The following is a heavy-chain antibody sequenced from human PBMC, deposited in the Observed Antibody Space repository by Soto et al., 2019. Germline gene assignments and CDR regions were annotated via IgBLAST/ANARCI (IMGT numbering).Heavy chain of an antibody. D-gene: IGHD1-1*01. J-gene: IGHJ4*02. CDR3: ARWRDWNDAFDY. CDR2: IYSGGST. V-gene: IGHV3-66*01. CDR1: GFTVSSNY. Sequence: AGGSLRLSXAASGFTVSSNYMSWVRQAPGKGLEWVSVIYSGGSTYYADSVKGRFTISRDNSKNTLYLQMNSLRAEDTAVYYCARWRDWNDAFDYWGQGTLVTVSS.